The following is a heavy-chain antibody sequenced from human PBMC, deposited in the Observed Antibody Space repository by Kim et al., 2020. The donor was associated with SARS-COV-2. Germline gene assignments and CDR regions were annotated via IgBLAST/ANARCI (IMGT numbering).Heavy chain of an antibody. CDR2: IYYSGST. CDR3: ARALRGMITFGGDQGTYYYYYGMDV. V-gene: IGHV4-59*01. Sequence: SETLSLTCTVSGGSISSYYWSWIRQPPGKGLEWIGYIYYSGSTNYNPSLKSRVTISVDTSKNQFSLKLSSVTAADTAVYYCARALRGMITFGGDQGTYYYYYGMDVWGQGTTVTVSS. J-gene: IGHJ6*01. CDR1: GGSISSYY. D-gene: IGHD3-16*01.